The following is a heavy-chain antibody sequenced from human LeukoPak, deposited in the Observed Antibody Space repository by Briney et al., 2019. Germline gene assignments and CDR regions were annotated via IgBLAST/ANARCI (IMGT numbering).Heavy chain of an antibody. CDR1: GFTFSNFV. V-gene: IGHV3-23*01. CDR2: IGAGGVNT. CDR3: AKGDTVFRGGPGY. Sequence: PGGSLRLSCAASGFTFSNFVMNWVRQAPGKGLQWVSTIGAGGVNTFYADSVKGRFTISRDDSQNTLYLQLNSLRAEDTAFYYYAKGDTVFRGGPGYWGQGTLVTVSS. D-gene: IGHD3-10*01. J-gene: IGHJ4*02.